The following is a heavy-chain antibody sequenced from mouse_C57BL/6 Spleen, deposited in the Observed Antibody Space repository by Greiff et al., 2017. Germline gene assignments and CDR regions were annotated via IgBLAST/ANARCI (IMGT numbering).Heavy chain of an antibody. CDR1: GFTFSDYY. CDR2: ISNGGGST. CDR3: ARQYDYDAWFAY. D-gene: IGHD2-4*01. J-gene: IGHJ3*01. Sequence: EVMLVASGGGLVQPGGSLKLSCAASGFTFSDYYMYWVRQTPEKRLEWVAYISNGGGSTYYPDTVKGRFTISRDNAKNTLYLQMSRLKSEDTAMYYCARQYDYDAWFAYWGQGTLVTVSA. V-gene: IGHV5-12*01.